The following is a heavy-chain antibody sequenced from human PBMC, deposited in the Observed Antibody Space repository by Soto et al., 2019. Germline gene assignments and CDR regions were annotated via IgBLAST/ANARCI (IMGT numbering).Heavy chain of an antibody. CDR2: ILVAGSQ. D-gene: IGHD2-8*02. CDR1: GFICGSYD. J-gene: IGHJ3*02. Sequence: GGSLRLSCAVSGFICGSYDMSWVRQAPGKGLAWVSTILVAGSQHYEDSVQGRFTISRDTSKNTVFLYMNSLTAGDTAVYYCAKETATGGGAFEIYGQGTMVTVSS. CDR3: AKETATGGGAFEI. V-gene: IGHV3-23*01.